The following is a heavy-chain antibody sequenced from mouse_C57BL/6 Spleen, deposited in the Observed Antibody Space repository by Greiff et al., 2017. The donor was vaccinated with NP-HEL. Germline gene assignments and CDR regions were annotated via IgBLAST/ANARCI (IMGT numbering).Heavy chain of an antibody. CDR1: GYTFTDYY. CDR3: ARSYDYDGAWFAY. D-gene: IGHD2-4*01. Sequence: EVQLQQSGPELVKPGASVKISCKASGYTFTDYYMNWVKQSHGKSLEWIGDINPNNGGTSYNQKFKGKATLTVDKSSSTAYMELRSLKSEDSAVYYCARSYDYDGAWFAYWGQGTLVTVSA. V-gene: IGHV1-26*01. CDR2: INPNNGGT. J-gene: IGHJ3*01.